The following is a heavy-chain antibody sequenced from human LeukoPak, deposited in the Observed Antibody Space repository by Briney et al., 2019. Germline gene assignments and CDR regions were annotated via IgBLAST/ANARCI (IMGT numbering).Heavy chain of an antibody. V-gene: IGHV3-30*18. D-gene: IGHD6-19*01. CDR2: ISYDGSNK. CDR1: GFTFSSYG. Sequence: GGSLRLSCAASGFTFSSYGMHWVRLAPGKGLEWVAVISYDGSNKYYADSVKGRFTISRDNSKNTLYLQMNSLRAEDTAVYYCAKDDGVAVAGTGTFDPWGQGTLVTVSS. CDR3: AKDDGVAVAGTGTFDP. J-gene: IGHJ5*02.